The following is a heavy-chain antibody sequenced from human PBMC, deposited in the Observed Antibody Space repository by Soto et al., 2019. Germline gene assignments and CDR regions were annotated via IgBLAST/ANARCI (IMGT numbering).Heavy chain of an antibody. J-gene: IGHJ5*02. CDR3: ARGQKGGSYSLKAWFDP. CDR2: INHSGST. Sequence: QVQLQQWGAGLLKPSETLSLTCAVYGGSFSGYYWSWIRQPPGKGLEWIGEINHSGSTNYNPSLKSRVTISVDTSKNQFSRKLSSVTAADTAVYYCARGQKGGSYSLKAWFDPWGQGTLVTVSS. CDR1: GGSFSGYY. V-gene: IGHV4-34*01. D-gene: IGHD1-26*01.